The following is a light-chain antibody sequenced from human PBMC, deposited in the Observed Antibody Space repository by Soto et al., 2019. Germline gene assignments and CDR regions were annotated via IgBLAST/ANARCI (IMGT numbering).Light chain of an antibody. Sequence: EIVMTQSPGTLSLSPGERATLSCRASQSVGSNYLAWYQQKPGQAPRLLIYGSSSRATGIPDRFSGSGSGKDFTLTISRLEPEDFAVYYCQQYGSSLRTFGQGTKV. CDR3: QQYGSSLRT. CDR1: QSVGSNY. V-gene: IGKV3-20*01. CDR2: GSS. J-gene: IGKJ1*01.